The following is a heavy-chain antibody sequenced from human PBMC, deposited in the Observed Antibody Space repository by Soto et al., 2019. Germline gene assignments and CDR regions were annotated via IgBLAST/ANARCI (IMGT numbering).Heavy chain of an antibody. D-gene: IGHD2-15*01. CDR3: AHRPSYCSGGSCYSGFDY. CDR1: GFSLSTSGVG. V-gene: IGHV2-5*02. CDR2: IYWDDDK. J-gene: IGHJ4*02. Sequence: QITLKESGPTLVKPTQTLTLTCTFSGFSLSTSGVGVGWIRQPPGKALEWLALIYWDDDKRYSPSLKSRRTITKDTSKNQAVLTMTNMNPLDTATYYCAHRPSYCSGGSCYSGFDYWGQGTLVTVSS.